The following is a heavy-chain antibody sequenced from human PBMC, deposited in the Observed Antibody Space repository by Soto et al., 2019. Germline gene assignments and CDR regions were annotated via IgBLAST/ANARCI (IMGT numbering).Heavy chain of an antibody. CDR2: IYWDDDK. CDR1: GFSLTTSGVG. Sequence: QITLKESGPPLVRPTQTLTLTCTFSGFSLTTSGVGVGWIRQPPGKALEWLAVIYWDDDKRYSSSLKSRLTIXXDXSXXHDVSTMTNMDPVDTATYYCAHHPCYGLGSYSFDYWGQGTLVTVSS. V-gene: IGHV2-5*02. J-gene: IGHJ4*02. D-gene: IGHD3-10*01. CDR3: AHHPCYGLGSYSFDY.